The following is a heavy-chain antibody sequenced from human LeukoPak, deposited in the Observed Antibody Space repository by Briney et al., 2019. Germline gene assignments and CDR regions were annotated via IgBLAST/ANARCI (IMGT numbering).Heavy chain of an antibody. V-gene: IGHV4-39*01. CDR3: VRHAYLPPYDTPRAVDI. Sequence: PSETLSLTCTVSGGSISSSSYYWGWIRQPPGEGLEYIGTIYYSGATNYNPSLKSRGTISVDMSKNQLSLELSSVTAADTAVYYCVRHAYLPPYDTPRAVDIWGQGTMVTVSS. D-gene: IGHD3-9*01. CDR1: GGSISSSSYY. J-gene: IGHJ3*02. CDR2: IYYSGAT.